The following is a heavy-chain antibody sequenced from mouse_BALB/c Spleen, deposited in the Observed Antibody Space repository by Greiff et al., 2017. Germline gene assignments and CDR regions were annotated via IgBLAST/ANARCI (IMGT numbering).Heavy chain of an antibody. V-gene: IGHV14-3*02. CDR2: IDPANGNT. CDR3: ARSGITTATGFAY. D-gene: IGHD1-2*01. J-gene: IGHJ3*01. CDR1: GFNIKDTY. Sequence: EVMLVESGAELVKPGASVKLSCTASGFNIKDTYMHWVKQRPEQGLEWIGRIDPANGNTKYDPKFQGKATITADTSSNTAYLQLSSLTAEDTAVYYCARSGITTATGFAYWGQGTLVTVSA.